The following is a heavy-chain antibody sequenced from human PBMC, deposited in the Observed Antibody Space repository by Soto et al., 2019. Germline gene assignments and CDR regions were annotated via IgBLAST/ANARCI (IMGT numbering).Heavy chain of an antibody. CDR2: IIPILGIA. V-gene: IGHV1-69*02. J-gene: IGHJ4*02. D-gene: IGHD6-6*01. CDR1: GGTFSSYT. CDR3: ACIAARSDY. Sequence: QVQLVQSGAEMKKPGSSVKVSCKASGGTFSSYTISWVRQAPGQGLEWMGRIIPILGIANYAQKFQGRVTITADKSTSTAYLELSSLRAEDTAVYYCACIAARSDYWGQGTLVTVSS.